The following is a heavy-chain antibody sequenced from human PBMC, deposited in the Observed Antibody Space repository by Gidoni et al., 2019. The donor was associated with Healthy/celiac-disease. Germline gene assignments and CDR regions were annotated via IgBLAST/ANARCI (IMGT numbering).Heavy chain of an antibody. J-gene: IGHJ3*02. Sequence: QVTLKESGPVLVKPTETLTLTCTVSGFSLSNARMGVSWIRQPPGKALEWLAHIFSNDEKSYSTSLKSRLTISKDTSKSQVVLTMTNMDPVDTATYYCARIPRPSTVVTHAPAFDIWGQGTMVTVSS. CDR3: ARIPRPSTVVTHAPAFDI. CDR1: GFSLSNARMG. CDR2: IFSNDEK. D-gene: IGHD4-17*01. V-gene: IGHV2-26*01.